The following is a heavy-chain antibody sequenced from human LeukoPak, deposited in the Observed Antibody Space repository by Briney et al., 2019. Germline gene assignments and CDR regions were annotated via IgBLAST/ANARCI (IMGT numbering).Heavy chain of an antibody. CDR3: ARDQGDCSGGSCYVWFDP. V-gene: IGHV4-59*01. CDR1: GGSISSYY. J-gene: IGHJ5*02. D-gene: IGHD2-15*01. Sequence: PSETLSLTCTVSGGSISSYYWSWIRQPPGKGLEWIGYIYYSESTNYNPSLKSRVTISVDTSKNQFSLKLSSVTAADTAVYYCARDQGDCSGGSCYVWFDPWGQGTLVTVSS. CDR2: IYYSEST.